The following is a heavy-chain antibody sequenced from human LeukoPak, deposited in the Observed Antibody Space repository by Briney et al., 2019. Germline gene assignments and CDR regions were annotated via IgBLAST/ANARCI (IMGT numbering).Heavy chain of an antibody. CDR1: GASISSHY. V-gene: IGHV4-59*11. J-gene: IGHJ4*02. Sequence: PSETLSLTCTVSGASISSHYWNWIRQPPGKRLEWIGYTSYTGSSNYNPSLNSRVTISVDTSKNQLSLTLTSVTAADTAVYYCARGSTVGDDYWGQGMLVTVSS. D-gene: IGHD4-17*01. CDR2: TSYTGSS. CDR3: ARGSTVGDDY.